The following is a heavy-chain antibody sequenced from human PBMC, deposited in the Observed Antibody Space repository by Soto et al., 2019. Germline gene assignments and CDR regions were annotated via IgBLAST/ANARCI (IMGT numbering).Heavy chain of an antibody. Sequence: EVQLVESGGGLVQPGGSLRLSCAASGFTFSSYWMHWVRKAPGKGLVWVSRIKIDGTDTHYADSVKGRFTISRDNAKNTLYLQMNSLRGEDTAVYYCARPRTSDWAYDIWGQGTMVIVSS. V-gene: IGHV3-74*01. CDR1: GFTFSSYW. D-gene: IGHD3-9*01. CDR3: ARPRTSDWAYDI. J-gene: IGHJ3*02. CDR2: IKIDGTDT.